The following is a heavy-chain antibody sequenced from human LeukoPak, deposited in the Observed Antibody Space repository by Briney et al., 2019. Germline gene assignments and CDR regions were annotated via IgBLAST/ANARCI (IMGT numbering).Heavy chain of an antibody. CDR2: IWYDGSNK. V-gene: IGHV3-33*01. D-gene: IGHD1-14*01. CDR3: ARASGPFDY. J-gene: IGHJ4*02. Sequence: GGSLRLSCAAPGFSFSTYGMHWVRQAPGKGLEWVAVIWYDGSNKYYADSVKGRFTISRDNSKNTLYLQMNSLTAEDTAVYYCARASGPFDYWGQGTLVTVSS. CDR1: GFSFSTYG.